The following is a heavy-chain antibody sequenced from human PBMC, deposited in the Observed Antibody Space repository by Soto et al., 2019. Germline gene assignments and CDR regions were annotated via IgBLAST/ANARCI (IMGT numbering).Heavy chain of an antibody. J-gene: IGHJ4*02. CDR1: GFTFSSYS. V-gene: IGHV3-48*02. D-gene: IGHD1-26*01. CDR3: ARQTAWELLGFDY. Sequence: HPGGSLRLSCAASGFTFSSYSMNWVRQAPGKGLEWVSYISSIGSTICYADSVKGRFTISRDKAKNSLHLQMNSLRDEDTAVYYCARQTAWELLGFDYWGQGTLVTVSS. CDR2: ISSIGSTI.